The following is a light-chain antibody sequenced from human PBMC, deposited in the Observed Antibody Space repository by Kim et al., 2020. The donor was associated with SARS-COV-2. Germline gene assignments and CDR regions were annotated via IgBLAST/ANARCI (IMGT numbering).Light chain of an antibody. CDR2: GAS. J-gene: IGKJ4*01. CDR3: QQYDDLPLT. CDR1: QDITKY. V-gene: IGKV1-33*01. Sequence: DIQMTQSPSSLSASVGDRVTITCQASQDITKYLSWFQQKPGKAPKLLIHGASNLETGVPSRFSGSGSGTDFTFTISSLQPEDVATFYCQQYDDLPLTFGGGTKVDIK.